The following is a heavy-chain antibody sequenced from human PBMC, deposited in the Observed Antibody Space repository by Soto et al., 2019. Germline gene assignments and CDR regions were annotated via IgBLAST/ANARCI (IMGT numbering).Heavy chain of an antibody. J-gene: IGHJ6*02. CDR2: VKYDGSQT. CDR3: TRDFQGPLDYGMDV. D-gene: IGHD1-1*01. V-gene: IGHV3-7*01. CDR1: GFTFSSNW. Sequence: GGSLRLSCADSGFTFSSNWMSWVRQAPGKGLEWVANVKYDGSQTYYVGSVKGRFTISRDNAKNSLYLQMNSLRAEDTAVYYCTRDFQGPLDYGMDVWGQGTTVTVSS.